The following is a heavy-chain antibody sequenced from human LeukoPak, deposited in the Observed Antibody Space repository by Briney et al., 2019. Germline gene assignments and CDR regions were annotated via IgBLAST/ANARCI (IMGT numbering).Heavy chain of an antibody. CDR2: LNRNGDKT. Sequence: GGSLRLSCAASGFNFDGYGMNWVRQAPGKGLEWVAGLNRNGDKTGYADSVKGRFTITRDNAKSSLYLQMNSLRAEDTALYFCAREGHIVAVASLDYWGPGTLVTVSS. CDR1: GFNFDGYG. CDR3: AREGHIVAVASLDY. D-gene: IGHD2-15*01. V-gene: IGHV3-20*04. J-gene: IGHJ4*02.